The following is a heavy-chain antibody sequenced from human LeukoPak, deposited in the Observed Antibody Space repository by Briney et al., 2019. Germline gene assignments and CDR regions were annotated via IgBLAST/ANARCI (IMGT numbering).Heavy chain of an antibody. CDR2: IKQDGSEK. J-gene: IGHJ4*02. CDR1: GFTFSSYW. D-gene: IGHD5-18*01. Sequence: PGGSLRLSCAASGFTFSSYWMSWVRQAPGKGLEWVANIKQDGSEKYYVDAVKGRFTISRDNAKTSLYLQMNSLRAEDTAVYYRARDLSGIAGYTYGRGIDYWGQGTLVTVSS. V-gene: IGHV3-7*01. CDR3: ARDLSGIAGYTYGRGIDY.